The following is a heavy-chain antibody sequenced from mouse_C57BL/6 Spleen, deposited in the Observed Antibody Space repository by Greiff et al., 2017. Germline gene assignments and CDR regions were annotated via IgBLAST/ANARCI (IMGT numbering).Heavy chain of an antibody. J-gene: IGHJ4*01. D-gene: IGHD2-12*01. Sequence: QVQLQQPGAELVRPGTSVKLSCKASGYTFTSYWMHWVKQRPGQGLEWIGVIDPSDSYTNYNQKFKGKATLTVDTSSSTAYMQLSSLTSEDSAVYYYARTYYKNYAMDYWGQGTSVTVSS. CDR3: ARTYYKNYAMDY. CDR1: GYTFTSYW. CDR2: IDPSDSYT. V-gene: IGHV1-59*01.